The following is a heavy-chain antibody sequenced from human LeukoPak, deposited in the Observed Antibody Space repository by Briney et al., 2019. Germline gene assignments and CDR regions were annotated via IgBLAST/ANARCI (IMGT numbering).Heavy chain of an antibody. Sequence: EPLTFPCSLLGGSISSHYWSGIPQSPGKGLEWIEYIYSGGSTNYTPSLKSLVTISVDTSKTQFYLKLSSATDADTAVYYCARVSSSWLLYFDYWGQGTLVTVSS. CDR1: GGSISSHY. V-gene: IGHV4-59*11. D-gene: IGHD6-13*01. CDR2: IYSGGST. J-gene: IGHJ4*02. CDR3: ARVSSSWLLYFDY.